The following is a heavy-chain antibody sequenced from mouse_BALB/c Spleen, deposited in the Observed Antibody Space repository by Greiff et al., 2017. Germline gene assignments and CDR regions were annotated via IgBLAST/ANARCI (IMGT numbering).Heavy chain of an antibody. J-gene: IGHJ4*01. D-gene: IGHD2-3*01. CDR2: IWGDGST. CDR3: ARAYDGYYDAMDY. CDR1: GFSLTGYG. V-gene: IGHV2-6-7*01. Sequence: VKVVESGPGLVAPSQSLSITCTVSGFSLTGYGVNWVRQPPGKGLEWLGMIWGDGSTDYNSALKSRLSISKDNSKSQVFLKMNSLQTDDTARYYCARAYDGYYDAMDYWGQGTSVTVSS.